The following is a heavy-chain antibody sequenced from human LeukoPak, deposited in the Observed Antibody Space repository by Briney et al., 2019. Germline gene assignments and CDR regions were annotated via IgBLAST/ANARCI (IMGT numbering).Heavy chain of an antibody. Sequence: PSETLSLTCLVSGGSVSGYYWSWVRQPPGKGLEWIGYIYYSGSTIYNPSLKSRVTISVDTSKNQFSLKLSSVTAADTAVYYCARVWLGEYYFDYWGQGTLVTVSS. J-gene: IGHJ4*02. CDR1: GGSVSGYY. V-gene: IGHV4-59*02. CDR3: ARVWLGEYYFDY. CDR2: IYYSGST. D-gene: IGHD3-10*01.